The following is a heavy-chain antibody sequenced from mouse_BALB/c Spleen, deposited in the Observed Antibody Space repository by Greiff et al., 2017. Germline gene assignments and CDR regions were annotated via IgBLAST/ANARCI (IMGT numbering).Heavy chain of an antibody. CDR2: IRLKSNNYAT. J-gene: IGHJ3*01. CDR3: TREYGNYGGFAY. V-gene: IGHV6-6*02. CDR1: GFTFSNYW. Sequence: EVTLVDSGGGLVQPGGSMKLSCVASGFTFSNYWMNWVRQSPAKGLEWVAEIRLKSNNYATHYAESVKGRFTISRDDSKSIVYLQMNNLKAEDTGNYSCTREYGNYGGFAYGGQGTLVTVSA. D-gene: IGHD2-10*02.